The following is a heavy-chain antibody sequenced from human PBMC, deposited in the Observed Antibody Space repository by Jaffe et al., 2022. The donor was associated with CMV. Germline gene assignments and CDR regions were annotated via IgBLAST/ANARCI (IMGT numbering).Heavy chain of an antibody. CDR1: GAPINSGNYY. J-gene: IGHJ5*02. V-gene: IGHV4-31*11. Sequence: QVQLQESGPGLVKPSQTLSLTCAVSGAPINSGNYYWTWIRQHPRKGLEWIGYVYSSGFTDNNPSLKSRVSISRDTSKNQFSLELRSVTADDAAIYYCVRGTPPYFCGGDTTCTYWFDPWGQGTLVTVSS. CDR3: VRGTPPYFCGGDTTCTYWFDP. D-gene: IGHD2-21*01. CDR2: VYSSGFT.